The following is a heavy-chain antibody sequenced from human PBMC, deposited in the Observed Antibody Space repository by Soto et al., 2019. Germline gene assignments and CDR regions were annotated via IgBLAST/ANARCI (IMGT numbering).Heavy chain of an antibody. CDR3: SQMRNYFGSGRHACDI. D-gene: IGHD3-10*01. CDR1: GFSLSTSGVA. V-gene: IGHV2-5*02. CDR2: IYWVDDK. Sequence: QITLKESGPTLVKPTQTLTLTCTFSGFSLSTSGVAVGWIRQPPGKALEWLALIYWVDDKRYRPSLKSRLTITKDTPKNQLVLTMTKLYPVNSGTYERSQMRNYFGSGRHACDIWGQGTMVTVSS. J-gene: IGHJ3*02.